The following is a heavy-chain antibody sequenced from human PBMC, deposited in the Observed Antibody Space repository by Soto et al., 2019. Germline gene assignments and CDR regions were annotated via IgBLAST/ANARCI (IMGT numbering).Heavy chain of an antibody. J-gene: IGHJ1*01. CDR1: GGSISSYY. CDR2: LYYSGST. CDR3: ARFQKYYQH. Sequence: QVQLQESGPGLVKPSETLSLTCSVSGGSISSYYWSWIRQPPGKGLEWIGYLYYSGSTNYNPSLKSRVTISVDTSKNQFSLKLSSVTAADTAVYYCARFQKYYQHWGQGTLVTVSS. V-gene: IGHV4-59*08.